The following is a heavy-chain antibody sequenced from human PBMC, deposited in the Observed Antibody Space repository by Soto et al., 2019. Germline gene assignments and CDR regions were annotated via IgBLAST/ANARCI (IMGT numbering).Heavy chain of an antibody. CDR1: GGSISSYY. J-gene: IGHJ6*02. D-gene: IGHD3-10*01. CDR3: ARQGFGPLHGLVDV. CDR2: VHHSWGS. Sequence: QVQLQESGPGLVKPSETLSLSCTVSGGSISSYYWSWFRQSPGKRMEWIGYVHHSWGSSYNPSLPSRGAISLDTSNSQFSLKVPSVTATDTAVYYCARQGFGPLHGLVDVWGQGTTVTVSS. V-gene: IGHV4-59*08.